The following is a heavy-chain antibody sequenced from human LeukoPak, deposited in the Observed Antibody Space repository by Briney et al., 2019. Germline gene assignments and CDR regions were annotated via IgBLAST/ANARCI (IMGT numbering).Heavy chain of an antibody. J-gene: IGHJ6*03. CDR3: ARHLSYGSGSYGSFYYYYYYMDV. D-gene: IGHD3-10*01. CDR1: GFTFSSYA. V-gene: IGHV4-34*01. CDR2: INHSGST. Sequence: GSLRLSCAASGFTFSSYAMSWVRQPPGKGLEWIGEINHSGSTNYNPSLKSRVTISVDTSKNQFSLKLSSVTAADTAVYYCARHLSYGSGSYGSFYYYYYYMDVWGKGTTVTISS.